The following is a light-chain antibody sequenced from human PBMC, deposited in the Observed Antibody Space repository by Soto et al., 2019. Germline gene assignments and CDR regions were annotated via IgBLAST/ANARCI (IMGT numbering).Light chain of an antibody. CDR2: DVS. CDR1: QSITTW. CDR3: QQYNSYSPT. V-gene: IGKV1-5*01. Sequence: IQMTQSPSTVSAYVGDRVTITCRASQSITTWLAWYQQRPGKAPKLLIYDVSSLQSGVPSRFSGSGSGTEFTLTISSLQPDDFATYYCQQYNSYSPTFGQGTKVDIK. J-gene: IGKJ1*01.